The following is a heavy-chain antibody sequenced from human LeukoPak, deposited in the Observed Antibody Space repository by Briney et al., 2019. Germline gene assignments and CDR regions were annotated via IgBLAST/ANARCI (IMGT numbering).Heavy chain of an antibody. V-gene: IGHV3-23*01. J-gene: IGHJ4*02. CDR2: MKGTGET. Sequence: PGGSLTLSCAASGPSFSSFAMSWVRQAPARGLQWLSSMKGTGETFYADSVRGRFTLSRDDSRNTVYLQLNNLRVEDTAVYYCARASWVSSADAVWWGQGTVVTVSS. CDR3: ARASWVSSADAVW. CDR1: GPSFSSFA. D-gene: IGHD3-16*01.